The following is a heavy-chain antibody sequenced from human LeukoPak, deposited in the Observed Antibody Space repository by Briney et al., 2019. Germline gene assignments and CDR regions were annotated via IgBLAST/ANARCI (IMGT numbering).Heavy chain of an antibody. CDR1: TYTFTDYY. CDR3: ARDRYCSSASCSRPFFDY. CDR2: ISPNSGVT. V-gene: IGHV1-2*02. J-gene: IGHJ4*02. Sequence: ASVKVSCKASTYTFTDYYIHSVRQAPGQGLEWIGWISPNSGVTHYAQKFQGRVAMTRDTSINTAYMELSSLISDDTAVYFCARDRYCSSASCSRPFFDYWGQGTLVTVSS. D-gene: IGHD2-2*01.